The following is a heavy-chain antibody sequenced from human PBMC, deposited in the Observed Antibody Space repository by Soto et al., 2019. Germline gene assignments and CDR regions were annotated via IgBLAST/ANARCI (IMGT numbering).Heavy chain of an antibody. CDR2: ISSSSGSI. CDR1: GFTIRSYS. Sequence: PGGSLRLSCAAAGFTIRSYSINWVRQAPWKGLEWVSYISSSSGSIFFADSVKGRFTISRDNSKNTLYLQMSSLRAEDTAVYYCVKGEYYYDSGPYYPSDYWGQGTLVTVST. J-gene: IGHJ4*02. D-gene: IGHD3-22*01. V-gene: IGHV3-48*01. CDR3: VKGEYYYDSGPYYPSDY.